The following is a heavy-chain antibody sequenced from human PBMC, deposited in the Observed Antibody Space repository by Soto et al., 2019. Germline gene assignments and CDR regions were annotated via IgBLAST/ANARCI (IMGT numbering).Heavy chain of an antibody. J-gene: IGHJ4*02. CDR2: ISFDGGKT. Sequence: GGSLRLSCAASGFIFSSYGIHWVRQAPGKGLEWVAVISFDGGKTYYADSVKGRFTISRDNSKNTLDLQMNSLRVEDTAMYYCARAPSGYHWDFWGQGTLVTVSS. V-gene: IGHV3-30*03. D-gene: IGHD3-22*01. CDR1: GFIFSSYG. CDR3: ARAPSGYHWDF.